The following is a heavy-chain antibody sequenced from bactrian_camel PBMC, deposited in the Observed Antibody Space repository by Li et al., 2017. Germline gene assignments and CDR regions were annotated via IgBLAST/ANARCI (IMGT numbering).Heavy chain of an antibody. Sequence: HVQLVESGGDSVQIGGSLRLSCIVSGEDIRWKSMAWFRQGPGKEREGVAAIRVDGREMYEDSVKGRFAVSRDNSKNMLFLQMDNLKPEDTAMYTCALELSRFGLELSLNGYIYWGQATQVTVS. CDR2: IRVDGRE. CDR3: ALELSRFGLELSLNGYIY. CDR1: GEDIRWKS. D-gene: IGHD1*01. V-gene: IGHV3S53*01. J-gene: IGHJ4*01.